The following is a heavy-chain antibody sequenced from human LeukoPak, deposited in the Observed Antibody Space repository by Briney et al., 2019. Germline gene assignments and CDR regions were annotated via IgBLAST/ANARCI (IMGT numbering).Heavy chain of an antibody. D-gene: IGHD3-10*01. CDR3: ANKRSEETKQHHYGSGSYFNPWYYAMDV. CDR1: GGSFLHYA. Sequence: SVTVSYKASGGSFLHYAFIWVRQAPGQGLEWMGGIIPMFCTAHYAQKFQGRVTITGDESPSTAYMELSSLGSEDTAVYYCANKRSEETKQHHYGSGSYFNPWYYAMDVWGQGTTVTVSS. V-gene: IGHV1-69*13. J-gene: IGHJ6*02. CDR2: IIPMFCTA.